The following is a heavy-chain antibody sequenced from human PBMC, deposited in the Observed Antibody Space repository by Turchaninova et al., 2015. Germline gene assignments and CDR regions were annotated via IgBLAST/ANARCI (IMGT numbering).Heavy chain of an antibody. CDR3: ARNGYSSGWYRN. D-gene: IGHD6-19*01. Sequence: EVQLVESGGGLIQPGGSLRLSCAASGFTVSTNYMSWVRQAPGKGLEWVSIIYSGGSTNYADSVQGRFTISRYNSKNTLYLQMNSRRAEDTAVYYGARNGYSSGWYRNWGQGTLVTVSS. CDR1: GFTVSTNY. J-gene: IGHJ4*02. CDR2: IYSGGST. V-gene: IGHV3-53*01.